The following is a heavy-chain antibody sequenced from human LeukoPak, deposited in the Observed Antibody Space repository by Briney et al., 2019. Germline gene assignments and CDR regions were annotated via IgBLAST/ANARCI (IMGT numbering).Heavy chain of an antibody. CDR1: GFTFSNYG. J-gene: IGHJ4*02. CDR2: IPYDGSNT. Sequence: PGRSLRLSCVASGFTFSNYGMHWVRQAPGKGLEWVAVIPYDGSNTYYADSVKGRFTISRDNSKNTLYLQMNSLRAEDTAVYYCAKNTKPTLVTPDFWGQGTLVTVSS. D-gene: IGHD4-23*01. V-gene: IGHV3-30*18. CDR3: AKNTKPTLVTPDF.